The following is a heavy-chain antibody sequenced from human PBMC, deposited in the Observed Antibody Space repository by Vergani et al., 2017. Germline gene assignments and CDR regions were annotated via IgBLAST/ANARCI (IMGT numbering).Heavy chain of an antibody. Sequence: QVQLVQSGAEVKKPGASVKVSCKASGYTFTGYYMHWVRQAPGQGLEWMGWINPNSGGTNYAHKFQGWVTMTRDTSISTVYMELSRLRSDDTAVYYCAREAQYYDFWSGYFREPPTGYYGMDVWGQGTTVTVSS. CDR3: AREAQYYDFWSGYFREPPTGYYGMDV. CDR2: INPNSGGT. V-gene: IGHV1-2*04. CDR1: GYTFTGYY. D-gene: IGHD3-3*01. J-gene: IGHJ6*02.